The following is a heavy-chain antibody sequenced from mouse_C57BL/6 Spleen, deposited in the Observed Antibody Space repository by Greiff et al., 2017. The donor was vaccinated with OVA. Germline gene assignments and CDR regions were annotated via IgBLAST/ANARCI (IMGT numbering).Heavy chain of an antibody. V-gene: IGHV5-17*01. J-gene: IGHJ2*01. Sequence: DVKLVESGGGLVKPGGSLKLSCAASGFTFSDYGMHWVRQAPEKGLEWVAYISSGSSTIYYADTVKGRFTISRDNAKNTLFLQMTSLRSEDTAMYYCARHRYDYFFDYWGQGTTLTVSS. CDR3: ARHRYDYFFDY. D-gene: IGHD2-4*01. CDR1: GFTFSDYG. CDR2: ISSGSSTI.